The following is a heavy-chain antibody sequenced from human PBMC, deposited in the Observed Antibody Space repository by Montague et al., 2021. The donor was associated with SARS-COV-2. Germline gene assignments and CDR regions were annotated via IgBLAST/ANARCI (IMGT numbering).Heavy chain of an antibody. CDR2: IYYSGST. CDR1: GGSISSYY. J-gene: IGHJ3*02. Sequence: SETLSLTCTVSGGSISSYYWSWIRQPPGKGLEWIGYIYYSGSTTSXPSLKSRVTISVDTSKNQFSLKLSSVTAADTAVYYCARGSGWMGNAFDIWGQGTMVTVSS. V-gene: IGHV4-59*01. D-gene: IGHD6-19*01. CDR3: ARGSGWMGNAFDI.